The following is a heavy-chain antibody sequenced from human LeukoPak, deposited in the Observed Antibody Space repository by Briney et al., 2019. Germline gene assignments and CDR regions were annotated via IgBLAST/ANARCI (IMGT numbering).Heavy chain of an antibody. J-gene: IGHJ4*02. CDR3: ARGSLDWLLPNTYYFDY. Sequence: SETLSLTCTVSGGSISSYYWSWIRQPPGKGLEWIGYIYYSGSTNYNPSLKSRVTISVDTSKNQFSLKLSSVPAADTAVYYCARGSLDWLLPNTYYFDYWGQGTLVTVSS. CDR2: IYYSGST. D-gene: IGHD3/OR15-3a*01. CDR1: GGSISSYY. V-gene: IGHV4-59*01.